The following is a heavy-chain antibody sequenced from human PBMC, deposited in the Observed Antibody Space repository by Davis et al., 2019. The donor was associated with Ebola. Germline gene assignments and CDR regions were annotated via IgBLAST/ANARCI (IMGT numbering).Heavy chain of an antibody. CDR2: IYPGDSDT. J-gene: IGHJ4*02. V-gene: IGHV5-51*01. Sequence: GASLKISCTGSGYSFTSYWIGWVRQMPGKGLEWMGIIYPGDSDTRYSPSFQGQVTISADKSISTAYLQWSSLKASDTAMYYCARRQYYYDSSGYYYFDYWGQGTLVTVSS. D-gene: IGHD3-22*01. CDR1: GYSFTSYW. CDR3: ARRQYYYDSSGYYYFDY.